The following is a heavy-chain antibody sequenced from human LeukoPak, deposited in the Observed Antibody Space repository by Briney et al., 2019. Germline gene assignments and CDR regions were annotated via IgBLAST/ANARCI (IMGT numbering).Heavy chain of an antibody. CDR2: TYYSGTT. J-gene: IGHJ4*02. CDR1: GGSISSSFYY. Sequence: PSETLSLTCTVSGGSISSSFYYWGWLRQPPGQGLEWIGSTYYSGTTYYKPSLKSRVSVSVDTSKNQLSLNLTSVTAADTALYYCARHGYYYYTSGYLGYWGQGILVTVSS. CDR3: ARHGYYYYTSGYLGY. V-gene: IGHV4-39*01. D-gene: IGHD3-22*01.